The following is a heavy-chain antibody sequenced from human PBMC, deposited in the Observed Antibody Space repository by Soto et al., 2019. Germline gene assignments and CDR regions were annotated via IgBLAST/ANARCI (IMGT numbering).Heavy chain of an antibody. CDR1: GYTLTELS. J-gene: IGHJ3*02. CDR3: ATGGPHIVVVTAIGDAFDI. D-gene: IGHD2-21*02. Sequence: VASVKVSCKVSGYTLTELSMHWVRQAPGKGLEWMGGFDPEDGETIYAQKFQGRVTMTEDTSTDAAYMELSSLRSEDTAVYYCATGGPHIVVVTAIGDAFDIWGQGTMVTVSS. V-gene: IGHV1-24*01. CDR2: FDPEDGET.